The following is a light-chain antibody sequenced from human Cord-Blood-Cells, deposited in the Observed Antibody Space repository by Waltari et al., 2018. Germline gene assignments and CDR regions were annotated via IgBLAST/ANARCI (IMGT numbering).Light chain of an antibody. CDR1: SSDVGSYNL. Sequence: QSALTQPASVSGSPGQSITISCTGTSSDVGSYNLVSWYQTHPGKDPKLMIYEGSKRPAVVSNRFSGSKSGNTAALTISGLQAEDEADYYCCSYAGSSVGFGGGTKLTVL. CDR3: CSYAGSSVG. V-gene: IGLV2-23*01. J-gene: IGLJ2*01. CDR2: EGS.